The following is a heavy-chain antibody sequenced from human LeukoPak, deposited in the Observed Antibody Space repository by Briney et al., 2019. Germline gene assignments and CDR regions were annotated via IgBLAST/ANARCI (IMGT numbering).Heavy chain of an antibody. CDR2: FDPEDGET. Sequence: ASVKVSCKVSGYTLTELSMHWVRQAPGKGREWMGGFDPEDGETIYAQKFQGRVTMTEDTSTDTAYMELSSLRSEDTAVYYCATRVDVDTAMIFDYWGQGTLVTVSS. CDR3: ATRVDVDTAMIFDY. D-gene: IGHD5-18*01. J-gene: IGHJ4*02. CDR1: GYTLTELS. V-gene: IGHV1-24*01.